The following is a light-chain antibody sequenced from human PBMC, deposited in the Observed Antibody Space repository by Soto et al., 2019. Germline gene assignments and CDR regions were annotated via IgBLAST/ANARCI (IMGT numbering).Light chain of an antibody. V-gene: IGKV1-5*01. J-gene: IGKJ1*01. CDR2: DAS. Sequence: DIQMTQSPSTLSASVGDRVTITCLASQSISSWLAWYQPKPVKAPKRLIYDASSLESGVPPRLTRSGSGTEFTLTISSLQPDDFSTDYCQQYNSAPLTVGQKTQVDVK. CDR1: QSISSW. CDR3: QQYNSAPLT.